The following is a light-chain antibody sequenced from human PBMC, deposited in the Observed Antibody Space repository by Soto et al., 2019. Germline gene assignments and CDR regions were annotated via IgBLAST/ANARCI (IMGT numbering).Light chain of an antibody. J-gene: IGLJ2*01. CDR1: TSNIGAGYD. CDR3: QSYDSSLSAVV. Sequence: QPVLTQPPSVSGAPGQRVTISCTGSTSNIGAGYDVHWYQHLPGTAPKLLIYGNTNRPSGVPDRISGSKSGTSVSLAITGLQAEDEADYYCQSYDSSLSAVVFGGGTQLTVL. V-gene: IGLV1-40*01. CDR2: GNT.